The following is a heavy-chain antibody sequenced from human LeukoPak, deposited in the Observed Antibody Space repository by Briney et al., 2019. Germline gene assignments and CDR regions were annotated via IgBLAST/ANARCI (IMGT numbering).Heavy chain of an antibody. CDR1: GGSISSSSYY. CDR2: IYYSGST. D-gene: IGHD2-21*02. V-gene: IGHV4-39*07. CDR3: ARGAPVTAMVP. J-gene: IGHJ5*02. Sequence: PSETLSLTCTVSGGSISSSSYYWGWIRQPPGKGLEWIGSIYYSGSTNYNPPLKSRVTISVDTSKNQFSLKLSSVTAADTAVYYCARGAPVTAMVPWGQGTLVTVSS.